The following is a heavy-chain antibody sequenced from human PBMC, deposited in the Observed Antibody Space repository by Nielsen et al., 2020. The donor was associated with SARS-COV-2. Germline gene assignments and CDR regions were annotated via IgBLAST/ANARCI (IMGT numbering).Heavy chain of an antibody. J-gene: IGHJ6*03. D-gene: IGHD3-3*01. V-gene: IGHV4-59*01. CDR2: IYYSGNT. CDR3: ARTFSTYDFWSGYPYRYYYYMDV. Sequence: RQAPGKGLEWIGYIYYSGNTNYNPSLKSRVTISVDTSKNQFSLKLSSVTAADTAVYYCARTFSTYDFWSGYPYRYYYYMDVWGKGTTVTVSS.